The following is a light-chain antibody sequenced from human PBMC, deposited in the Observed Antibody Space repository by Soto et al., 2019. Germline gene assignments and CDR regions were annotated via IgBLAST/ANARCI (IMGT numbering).Light chain of an antibody. CDR1: SSDVGGYSY. CDR2: EVS. J-gene: IGLJ1*01. Sequence: QSVLTQPASVSGSPGQSITISCTGTSSDVGGYSYVSWYQQHPGKTPKLMIYEVSNRPSGVSHRFSASKSGNTASLTVSGLQAEDEADYYCSSHGGSNNFYVFGTGTKLTVL. CDR3: SSHGGSNNFYV. V-gene: IGLV2-14*01.